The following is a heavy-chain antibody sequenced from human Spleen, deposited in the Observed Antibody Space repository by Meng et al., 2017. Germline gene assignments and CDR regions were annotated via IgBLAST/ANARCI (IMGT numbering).Heavy chain of an antibody. J-gene: IGHJ4*02. CDR2: ISSNGGST. CDR3: ARGDYGSGSYSSWYFDY. D-gene: IGHD3-10*01. V-gene: IGHV3-64*01. Sequence: GGSLRFSCAAFGFTFSSYAMHWVRQAPGKGLEYVSAISSNGGSTYYANSVKGRFTISRDNSKNKLYLQMGSMRAEDMAVYYCARGDYGSGSYSSWYFDYWGQGTLVTVSS. CDR1: GFTFSSYA.